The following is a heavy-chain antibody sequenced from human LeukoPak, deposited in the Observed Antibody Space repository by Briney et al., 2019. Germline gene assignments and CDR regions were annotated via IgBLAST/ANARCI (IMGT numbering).Heavy chain of an antibody. J-gene: IGHJ4*02. D-gene: IGHD1-26*01. CDR2: IYYSGST. Sequence: SETRSLTCTVSGGSISSYYWSWIRQSPGKGLEWIGYIYYSGSTNYNPSLKSRVTISVDTSKNQFSLKLTSVAAADTAVYFCARGLSGTFFDYWGQGTLVTVSS. V-gene: IGHV4-59*01. CDR3: ARGLSGTFFDY. CDR1: GGSISSYY.